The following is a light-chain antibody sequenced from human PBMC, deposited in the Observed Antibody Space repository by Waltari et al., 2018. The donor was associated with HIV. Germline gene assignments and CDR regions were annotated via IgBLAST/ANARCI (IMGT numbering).Light chain of an antibody. CDR1: ALPKKY. CDR2: EDS. CDR3: YSTDSSANRRSV. J-gene: IGLJ2*01. Sequence: SYELTQPPSVSVSPGQTARITCSGDALPKKYAYWYQHKSGQDPVLVIYEDSRRPSGIPEKFPGCSSGTMATLTISGAQVEDEADYYCYSTDSSANRRSVFGGGTKLTVL. V-gene: IGLV3-10*01.